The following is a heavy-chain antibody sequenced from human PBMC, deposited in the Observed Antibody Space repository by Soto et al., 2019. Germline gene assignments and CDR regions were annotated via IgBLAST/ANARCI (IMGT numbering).Heavy chain of an antibody. CDR2: IYWDDDK. Sequence: QITLKESGPTLVKPTQTLTLTCTFSGFSLSTSGVGVGWIRQPPGKALEWLALIYWDDDKRYSPSLKSSLTITKDTSKNQVVLTMTNMDPLDTATYYCANRRGIAAAVYFYYWGQVTLVTVSA. V-gene: IGHV2-5*02. D-gene: IGHD6-13*01. CDR3: ANRRGIAAAVYFYY. CDR1: GFSLSTSGVG. J-gene: IGHJ4*02.